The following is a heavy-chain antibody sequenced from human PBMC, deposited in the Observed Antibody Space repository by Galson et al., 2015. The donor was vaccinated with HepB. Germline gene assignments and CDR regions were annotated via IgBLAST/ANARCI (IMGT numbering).Heavy chain of an antibody. CDR2: FIPLFGTT. V-gene: IGHV1-69*05. CDR3: AASERLLITHFYSYNMDV. J-gene: IGHJ6*02. Sequence: SVTVSCKASGGTFSTHAISWVRQAPGQGLEWMGGFIPLFGTTNSAQKFQGRVAITTDESTTTAYMELSSLRSEDTAMYYCAASERLLITHFYSYNMDVWGQGTTVTVSS. CDR1: GGTFSTHA. D-gene: IGHD3-9*01.